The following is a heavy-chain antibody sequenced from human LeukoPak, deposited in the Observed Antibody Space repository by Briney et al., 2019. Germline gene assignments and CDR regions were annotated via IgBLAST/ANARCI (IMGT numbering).Heavy chain of an antibody. J-gene: IGHJ4*02. D-gene: IGHD1-1*01. CDR1: GXTFSSYG. V-gene: IGHV3-30*18. CDR2: IAEDGSNE. CDR3: AKDRETTSSGTFDY. Sequence: HPGGSLRLSCAASGXTFSSYGMHCVRQAPGKGLEWVAFIAEDGSNEKYTDSVKGRFTISRDNSNNTLYLRMNSLRAEDTGVYYYAKDRETTSSGTFDYWGQGTLVTVSS.